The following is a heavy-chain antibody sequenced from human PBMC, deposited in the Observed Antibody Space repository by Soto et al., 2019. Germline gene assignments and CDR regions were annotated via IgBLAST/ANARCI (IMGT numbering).Heavy chain of an antibody. V-gene: IGHV4-30-4*01. CDR3: ARDGIAVAGTFDY. CDR2: IYYSGST. CDR1: GGSISSGDYY. D-gene: IGHD6-19*01. Sequence: SETLSLTCTVSGGSISSGDYYWSWIRQPPGKGLEWIGYIYYSGSTYYNPSLKSRVTISVDTSKNQFSLKLSSVTAADTAVYYSARDGIAVAGTFDYWGQGTLVTVSS. J-gene: IGHJ4*02.